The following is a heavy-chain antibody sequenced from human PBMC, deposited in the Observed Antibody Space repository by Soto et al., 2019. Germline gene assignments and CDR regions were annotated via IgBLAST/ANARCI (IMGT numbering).Heavy chain of an antibody. V-gene: IGHV3-23*01. CDR1: GFTFSSYA. D-gene: IGHD2-15*01. J-gene: IGHJ4*02. CDR2: ISGSGGST. Sequence: HPGGSLRLSCAASGFTFSSYAMSWVRQAPGKGLEWVSAISGSGGSTYYADSVKGRFTISRDNSKNTLYLQMNSLRAEDTAVYYCAKDRRFPSPGHCGSGGSCYRYYFDYWGQGTLVTVSS. CDR3: AKDRRFPSPGHCGSGGSCYRYYFDY.